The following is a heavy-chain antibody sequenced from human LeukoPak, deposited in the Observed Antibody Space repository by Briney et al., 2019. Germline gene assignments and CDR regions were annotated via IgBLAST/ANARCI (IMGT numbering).Heavy chain of an antibody. CDR2: ISWDGGST. V-gene: IGHV3-43D*04. CDR3: AKDRAVYSSSWYYFDY. J-gene: IGHJ4*02. D-gene: IGHD6-13*01. Sequence: GGSLRLSCAASGFTFDDYAMHWVRQAPGKGLEWVSLISWDGGSTYYADSVKGRFTISRDNSKNSLYLQMDSLRAEDTALYYCAKDRAVYSSSWYYFDYWGQGTLVTVSS. CDR1: GFTFDDYA.